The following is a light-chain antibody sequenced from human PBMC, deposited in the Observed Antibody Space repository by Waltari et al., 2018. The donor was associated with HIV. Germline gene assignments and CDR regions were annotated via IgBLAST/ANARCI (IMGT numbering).Light chain of an antibody. CDR1: QNISSY. CDR2: ATS. V-gene: IGKV1-9*01. Sequence: DIQLTQSPSFLSASIGDRVTITCRASQNISSYLVWYQQNPGRAPQVLIYATSTLQSGVTARFSGSGSGTEFALTITNLQPDDFATYYCQQVNGYPLTFGGGTKVEIK. J-gene: IGKJ4*01. CDR3: QQVNGYPLT.